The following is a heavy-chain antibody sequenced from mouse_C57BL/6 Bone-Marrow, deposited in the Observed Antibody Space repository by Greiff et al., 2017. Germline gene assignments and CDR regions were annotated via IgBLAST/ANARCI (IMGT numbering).Heavy chain of an antibody. D-gene: IGHD2-12*01. J-gene: IGHJ2*01. Sequence: VQLQQSGPVLVKPGASVKMSCKASGYTFTDYYMNWVKQSHGKSLEWIGVINPYNGGTSYNQKFKGKATLTVDKSSSTAYMELNSLTSEDSAVYYCAGFTIVTTSDYWGQGTTLTVSS. CDR2: INPYNGGT. V-gene: IGHV1-19*01. CDR1: GYTFTDYY. CDR3: AGFTIVTTSDY.